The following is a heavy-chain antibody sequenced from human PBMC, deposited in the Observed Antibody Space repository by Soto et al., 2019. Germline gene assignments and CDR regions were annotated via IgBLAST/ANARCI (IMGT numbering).Heavy chain of an antibody. Sequence: WTWIRQPPGKGLEWIGYIYSSGSTNYNPSLKSRVSISLDTSSNQFSLKLTSVTAEDTAVYYCARGISTGSAYYFDYWGQGTLVTVSS. CDR3: ARGISTGSAYYFDY. D-gene: IGHD1-1*01. CDR2: IYSSGST. J-gene: IGHJ4*02. V-gene: IGHV4-59*01.